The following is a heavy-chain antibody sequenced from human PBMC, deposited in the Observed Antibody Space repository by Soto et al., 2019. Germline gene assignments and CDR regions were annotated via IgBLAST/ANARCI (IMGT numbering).Heavy chain of an antibody. Sequence: EVQRLESGGGLVQPGGSLRLSCAASGFTVSNNYMRWVRQAPGKGLEWVSLIYSGGATYYADSVKGRFTISRDNSKNTLYLQMNSLRAEDTAVYSCARDGTYNWVGGQGILVTVSS. CDR2: IYSGGAT. CDR3: ARDGTYNWV. J-gene: IGHJ4*02. D-gene: IGHD1-1*01. CDR1: GFTVSNNY. V-gene: IGHV3-66*01.